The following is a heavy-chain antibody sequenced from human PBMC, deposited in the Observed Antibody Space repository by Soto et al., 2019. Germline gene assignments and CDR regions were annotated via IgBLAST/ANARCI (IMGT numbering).Heavy chain of an antibody. V-gene: IGHV1-58*01. CDR2: IVVGSGNT. CDR3: AADQGALRYFDWLTDY. J-gene: IGHJ4*02. CDR1: GFTFTSSA. D-gene: IGHD3-9*01. Sequence: VASVKVSCKASGFTFTSSAVQWVRQARGQRLEWIGWIVVGSGNTNYAQKFQERVTITRDMSTSTAYMELSSLRSEDTAVYYCAADQGALRYFDWLTDYWGQGTLVTVSS.